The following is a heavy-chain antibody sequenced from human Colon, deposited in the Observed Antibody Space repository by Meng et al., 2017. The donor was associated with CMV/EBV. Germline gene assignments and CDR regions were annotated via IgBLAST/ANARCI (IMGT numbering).Heavy chain of an antibody. V-gene: IGHV3-9*01. CDR1: GFIFNDFA. CDR3: VKAQTTTQSNYFGD. CDR2: VNWNSGAI. D-gene: IGHD1-14*01. Sequence: GGSLRLSCAASGFIFNDFAMHWVRQAPGKGLEWVATVNWNSGAIHYAGSVKGRFTISRDNAKNSLSLQMNSLRPEDTALYYCVKAQTTTQSNYFGDWGQGTLVTVS. J-gene: IGHJ4*02.